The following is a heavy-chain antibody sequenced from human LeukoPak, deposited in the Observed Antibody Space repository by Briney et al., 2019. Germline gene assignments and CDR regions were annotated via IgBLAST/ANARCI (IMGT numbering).Heavy chain of an antibody. Sequence: GGSLRLSCAASGFTFSSYSMNWVRQAPGKGLEWVSYISSSSTIYYADSVKGRFTISRDNAKNSLYLQMNSLRAEDTALYYCAKDFGRSAYDRPFDYWGQGTLVTVSS. CDR2: ISSSSTI. D-gene: IGHD5-12*01. CDR3: AKDFGRSAYDRPFDY. CDR1: GFTFSSYS. V-gene: IGHV3-48*01. J-gene: IGHJ4*02.